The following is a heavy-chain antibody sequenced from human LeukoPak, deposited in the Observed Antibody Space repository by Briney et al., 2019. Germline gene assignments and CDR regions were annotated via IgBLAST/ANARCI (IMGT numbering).Heavy chain of an antibody. CDR1: GDSVSSNSAA. J-gene: IGHJ4*02. Sequence: SHTLSLTCAISGDSVSSNSAAWNWIRQSPARGLEWLGRTYYRDKWYNDYEVSVKNRITINPVTSKNQFSLQLNTVTPEDTAVYYCARESVVDTIFGVVIGLLDYWGQGTLVTVSS. D-gene: IGHD3-3*01. V-gene: IGHV6-1*01. CDR3: ARESVVDTIFGVVIGLLDY. CDR2: TYYRDKWYN.